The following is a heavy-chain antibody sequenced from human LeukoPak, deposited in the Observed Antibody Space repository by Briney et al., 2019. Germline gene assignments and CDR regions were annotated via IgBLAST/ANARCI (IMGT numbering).Heavy chain of an antibody. CDR3: AKDRTLIVVVPAARDPYFDY. CDR1: GFTFSSYW. J-gene: IGHJ4*02. V-gene: IGHV3-23*01. D-gene: IGHD2-2*01. CDR2: ISGSGGST. Sequence: TGGSLRLSCAASGFTFSSYWMSWVRQAPGKGLEWVSAISGSGGSTYYADSVKGRFTISRDNSKNTLYLQMNSLRAEDTAVYYCAKDRTLIVVVPAARDPYFDYWGQGTLVTVSS.